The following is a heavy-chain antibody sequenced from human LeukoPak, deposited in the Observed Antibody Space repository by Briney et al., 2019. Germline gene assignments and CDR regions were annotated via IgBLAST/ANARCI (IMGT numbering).Heavy chain of an antibody. CDR2: IRSKANSYAT. V-gene: IGHV3-73*01. J-gene: IGHJ3*02. CDR3: TRLDDAFDI. CDR1: GCTFSGSA. Sequence: QPGGSLRLSCAASGCTFSGSAMHWVRQASGKGLEWVGRIRSKANSYATAYAASVKGRFTISRDDSKNTAYLQMNSLKTEDTAVYYCTRLDDAFDIWGQGTMVTVSS.